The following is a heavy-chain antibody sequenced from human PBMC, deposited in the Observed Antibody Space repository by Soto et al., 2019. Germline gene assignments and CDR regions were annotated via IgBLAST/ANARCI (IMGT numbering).Heavy chain of an antibody. V-gene: IGHV3-66*01. Sequence: EVQLVESGGGLVQAGGSLRLSCAASEFTVSSNYMSWVRQAPGKGLEWVSVIYSGGGTSYADSVKGRFTISRDNSKNTLYLQLNSLRAEDTAVYYCAGGSSGYPRPAFDPWGQGSLVTVSS. CDR2: IYSGGGT. D-gene: IGHD3-22*01. J-gene: IGHJ5*02. CDR3: AGGSSGYPRPAFDP. CDR1: EFTVSSNY.